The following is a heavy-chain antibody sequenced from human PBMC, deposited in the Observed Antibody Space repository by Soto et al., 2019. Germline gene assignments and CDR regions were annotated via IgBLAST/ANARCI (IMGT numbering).Heavy chain of an antibody. Sequence: PGGSLRLSCAASGFTFSSYGMRWVRQAPGKGLEWVAVISYDGSNKYYADSVKGRFTISRDNSKNTLYLQMNSLRAEDTAVYYCAKDKKVQGFSVAGLLDYWGQGTLVTVSS. CDR1: GFTFSSYG. J-gene: IGHJ4*02. CDR3: AKDKKVQGFSVAGLLDY. CDR2: ISYDGSNK. D-gene: IGHD6-19*01. V-gene: IGHV3-30*18.